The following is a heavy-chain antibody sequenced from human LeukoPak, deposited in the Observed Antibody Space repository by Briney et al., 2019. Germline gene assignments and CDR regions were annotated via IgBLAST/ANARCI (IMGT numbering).Heavy chain of an antibody. CDR3: AREGYGYSSGWYYDY. CDR1: GFTVSSNY. V-gene: IGHV3-53*01. CDR2: IYSGGST. Sequence: GGSLRLSCAASGFTVSSNYMSWVRQAPGKGLEWVSVIYSGGSTYYADSVKGRFTISRDNSKNTLYLQMNSLRAEDTAVYYCAREGYGYSSGWYYDYWGQGTLVTVSS. D-gene: IGHD6-19*01. J-gene: IGHJ4*02.